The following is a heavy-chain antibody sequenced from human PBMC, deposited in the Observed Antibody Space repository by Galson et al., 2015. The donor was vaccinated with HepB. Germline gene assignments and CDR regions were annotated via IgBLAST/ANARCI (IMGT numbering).Heavy chain of an antibody. CDR3: AKDLNLWFGELLGAFDI. V-gene: IGHV3-30*18. CDR2: ISYDGSNK. Sequence: SLRLSCAASGFTFSSYGMHWVRQAPGKGLEWVAVISYDGSNKYYADSVKGRFTISRDNSKNTLYLQMNSLRAEDTAVYYCAKDLNLWFGELLGAFDIWGQGTMVTVSS. J-gene: IGHJ3*02. D-gene: IGHD3-10*01. CDR1: GFTFSSYG.